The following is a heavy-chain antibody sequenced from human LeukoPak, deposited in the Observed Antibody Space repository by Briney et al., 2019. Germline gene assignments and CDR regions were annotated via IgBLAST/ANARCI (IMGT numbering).Heavy chain of an antibody. V-gene: IGHV1-18*01. D-gene: IGHD6-19*01. J-gene: IGHJ4*02. Sequence: ASVKVSCKASGGTFSSYAISWVRQAPGQGLEWMGWISAYNGNTNYAQKLQGRVTMTTDTSTSTAYMELRSLRSDDTAVYYCARDFYSSGWYLLDYWGQGTLVTVSS. CDR1: GGTFSSYA. CDR2: ISAYNGNT. CDR3: ARDFYSSGWYLLDY.